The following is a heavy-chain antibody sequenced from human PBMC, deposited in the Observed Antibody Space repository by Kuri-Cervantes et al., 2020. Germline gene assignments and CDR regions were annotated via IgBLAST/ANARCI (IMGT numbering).Heavy chain of an antibody. CDR1: GFTFSSYA. CDR3: ARDPSGWYIASYFDY. CDR2: ISYDGSNK. D-gene: IGHD6-19*01. Sequence: GESLKISCAASGFTFSSYAMHWVRQAPGKGLEWVAVISYDGSNKYYADSAKGRFTISRDNAKNSLYLQMNSLRAEDTAVYYCARDPSGWYIASYFDYWGQGTLVTVSS. J-gene: IGHJ4*02. V-gene: IGHV3-30-3*01.